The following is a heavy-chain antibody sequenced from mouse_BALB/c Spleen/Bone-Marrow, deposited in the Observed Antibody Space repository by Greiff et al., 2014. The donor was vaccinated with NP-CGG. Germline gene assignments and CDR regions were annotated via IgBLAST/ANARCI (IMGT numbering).Heavy chain of an antibody. J-gene: IGHJ4*01. CDR3: ARGYYDYVYAMDY. CDR1: GFNIKDTY. Sequence: DVHLVESGAELAKPGASVKLSCTASGFNIKDTYMHWVKQRPEQGLEWIGRIDPANGNTKYDPKFQGKATITADTSSNTAYLQLSSLTSEDTAVYYCARGYYDYVYAMDYWGQGASVTVSS. D-gene: IGHD2-4*01. CDR2: IDPANGNT. V-gene: IGHV14-3*02.